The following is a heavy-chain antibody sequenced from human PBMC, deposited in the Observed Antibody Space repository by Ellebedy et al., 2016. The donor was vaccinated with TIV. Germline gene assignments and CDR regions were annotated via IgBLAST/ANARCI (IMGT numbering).Heavy chain of an antibody. Sequence: MPSETLSLTCTVSGGSIRRTNSYWGWICQPPGKGLEWIGSLYYRGNSYYNPSLRSRVSISVDTSNNQISLKLTSLTAADTAMYYCAKNVARGVVGPKWKHHFDSWGQGTVVSVSS. CDR3: AKNVARGVVGPKWKHHFDS. CDR1: GGSIRRTNSY. CDR2: LYYRGNS. V-gene: IGHV4-39*07. D-gene: IGHD3-10*01. J-gene: IGHJ3*02.